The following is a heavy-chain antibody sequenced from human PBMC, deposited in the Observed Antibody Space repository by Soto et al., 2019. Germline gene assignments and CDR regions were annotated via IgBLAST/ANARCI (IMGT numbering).Heavy chain of an antibody. CDR3: ARHSDAPVTMIVPRGAFDI. CDR2: IYPGDSDT. J-gene: IGHJ3*02. D-gene: IGHD3-22*01. V-gene: IGHV5-51*01. CDR1: GYSFTSYW. Sequence: DSLKISCKGSGYSFTSYWIGWVRQMPGKGLEWMGIIYPGDSDTRYSPSFQGQVTISADKSISTAYLQWSSLKASDTAMYYCARHSDAPVTMIVPRGAFDIWGQGTMVTVSS.